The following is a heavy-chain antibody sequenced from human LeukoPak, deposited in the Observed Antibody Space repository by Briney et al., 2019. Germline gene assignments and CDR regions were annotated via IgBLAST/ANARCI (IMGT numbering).Heavy chain of an antibody. CDR3: ARHRGSSGWYYFDY. CDR2: IYSGSP. CDR1: GGSIRSYY. D-gene: IGHD6-19*01. V-gene: IGHV4-59*08. J-gene: IGHJ4*02. Sequence: SETLSLTCTVSGGSIRSYYWSWIRQPPGKGLEWIGHIYSGSPKYNPSLESRVTISVDTSKNQFSLKLSSVTAADTAVYYCARHRGSSGWYYFDYWGQGTLVTVSS.